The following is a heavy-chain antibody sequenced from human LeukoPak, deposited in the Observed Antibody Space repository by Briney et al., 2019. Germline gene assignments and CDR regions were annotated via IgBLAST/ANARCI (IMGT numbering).Heavy chain of an antibody. J-gene: IGHJ4*02. CDR3: ARGHGYNSLRKPKNYFDY. CDR1: VGTFSSYA. V-gene: IGHV1-69*13. D-gene: IGHD5-24*01. CDR2: IIPIFCSA. Sequence: SVKVSCKASVGTFSSYAISWVRQAPGQGLEWMGGIIPIFCSANYAQKFQGRATITADESTSTAYMELSSLRSEDTPVYYCARGHGYNSLRKPKNYFDYWGEGTLVSVSS.